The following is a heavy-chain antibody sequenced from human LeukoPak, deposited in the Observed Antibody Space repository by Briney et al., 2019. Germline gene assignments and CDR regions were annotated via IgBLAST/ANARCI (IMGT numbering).Heavy chain of an antibody. CDR1: GFTFSSYG. Sequence: GGSLRLSCAASGFTFSSYGMHWVRQAPGKGLEWVAVISYDGSNKYYADSVKGRFTISRNSSKNTLYLQMNSLRAEDTAVYYCARAYCSSTSCPPDYWGQGTLVTVSS. J-gene: IGHJ4*02. D-gene: IGHD2-2*01. CDR3: ARAYCSSTSCPPDY. CDR2: ISYDGSNK. V-gene: IGHV3-30*03.